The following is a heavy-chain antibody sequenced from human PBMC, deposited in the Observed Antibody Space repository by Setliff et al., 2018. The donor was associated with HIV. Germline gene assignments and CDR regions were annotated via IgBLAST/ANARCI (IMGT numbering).Heavy chain of an antibody. J-gene: IGHJ5*02. D-gene: IGHD6-19*01. Sequence: EASVKVSCKASGYGFTRKIIHWVRQAPGQRLEWMGWINVGSGNTKYSLRFQDRVTLTGDTSATTAYMELSSLRSEDTAVYYCARDVGSVWHNWFDPWGQGTLVTVSS. V-gene: IGHV1-3*01. CDR1: GYGFTRKI. CDR2: INVGSGNT. CDR3: ARDVGSVWHNWFDP.